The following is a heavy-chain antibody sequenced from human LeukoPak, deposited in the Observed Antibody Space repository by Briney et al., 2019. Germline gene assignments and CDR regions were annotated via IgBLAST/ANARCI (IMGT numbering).Heavy chain of an antibody. CDR1: GFAVSSKF. D-gene: IGHD6-19*01. Sequence: GGSLRLSCAASGFAVSSKFMNWVRQAPGKGLEWVSILYSGGNTNYADSVKGRFTISRDNSKNTLYLQMNSLRAEDTAVYYCARTFYSSGTGVPIYYWGQGTLVTVSS. J-gene: IGHJ4*02. CDR2: LYSGGNT. CDR3: ARTFYSSGTGVPIYY. V-gene: IGHV3-53*05.